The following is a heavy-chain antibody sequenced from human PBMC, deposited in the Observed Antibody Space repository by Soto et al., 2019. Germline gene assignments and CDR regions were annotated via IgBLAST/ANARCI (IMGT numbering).Heavy chain of an antibody. Sequence: SETLTVTCNVSDGSMRSYYWTWMRQSPGKGLDWLGNVFYSGNTNLNPSLRDRLSISVDTSKNKFSLMLNSVTAADTALYYCARDLICCGMDVWGQGTTVTVSS. CDR2: VFYSGNT. CDR3: ARDLICCGMDV. J-gene: IGHJ6*02. D-gene: IGHD2-8*01. CDR1: DGSMRSYY. V-gene: IGHV4-59*01.